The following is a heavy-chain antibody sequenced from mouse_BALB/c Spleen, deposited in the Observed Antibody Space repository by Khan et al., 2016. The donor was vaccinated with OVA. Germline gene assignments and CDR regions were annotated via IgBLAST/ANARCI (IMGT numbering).Heavy chain of an antibody. Sequence: QVQLQQSGAELVRPGTSVKMSCKAVGYTFTNYWIGWVKQRPGHGLEWIGDIYPGDDYTKYNEKFKDKGTLTADTSSSTAYIHLSSLTSEESAIYYCVRGGYDGFAYWGQGTLVTVSA. J-gene: IGHJ3*01. CDR3: VRGGYDGFAY. V-gene: IGHV1-63*02. CDR1: GYTFTNYW. D-gene: IGHD2-2*01. CDR2: IYPGDDYT.